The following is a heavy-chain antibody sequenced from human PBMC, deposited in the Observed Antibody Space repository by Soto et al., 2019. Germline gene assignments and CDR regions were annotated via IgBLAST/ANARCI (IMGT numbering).Heavy chain of an antibody. V-gene: IGHV3-23*01. CDR2: ISTSIDAT. Sequence: GGSLRLSCAASGFAFSNYAMHWVRQAPGKGLEWVSSISTSIDATYYADSVKGRFTISRDDSKNTLYLQMNSLRAEDSAVYYCAKDRTVAARNFDYWGQGTQVTVS. D-gene: IGHD6-6*01. J-gene: IGHJ4*02. CDR3: AKDRTVAARNFDY. CDR1: GFAFSNYA.